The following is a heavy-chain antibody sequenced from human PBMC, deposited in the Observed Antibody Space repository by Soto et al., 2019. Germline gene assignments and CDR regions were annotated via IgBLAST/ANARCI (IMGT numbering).Heavy chain of an antibody. CDR2: INSDGSST. D-gene: IGHD2-2*01. J-gene: IGHJ4*02. V-gene: IGHV3-74*01. CDR1: GFTFSSYW. Sequence: GGSLRLSCAASGFTFSSYWMHWVRQAPGKGLVWVSRINSDGSSTSYADSVKGRFTISRDNAKNTLYLQMNSLRAEDTAVYYCARVDRGLVPAGPFDYWGQGTLVTVSS. CDR3: ARVDRGLVPAGPFDY.